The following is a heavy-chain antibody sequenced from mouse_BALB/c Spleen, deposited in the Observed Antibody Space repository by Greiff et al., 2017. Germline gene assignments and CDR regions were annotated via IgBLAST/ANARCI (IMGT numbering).Heavy chain of an antibody. CDR1: GFNIKDTY. V-gene: IGHV14-3*02. CDR2: IDPANGNT. CDR3: AKELEGWYFDV. J-gene: IGHJ1*01. D-gene: IGHD1-3*01. Sequence: VPLQQSGAELVKPGDSVKLSCTASGFNIKDTYMHWVKQRPEQGLEWIGRIDPANGNTTYDPKFQGKATITADTSSNTAYLQLSSLTSEDTAVYYCAKELEGWYFDVWGAGTTVTVA.